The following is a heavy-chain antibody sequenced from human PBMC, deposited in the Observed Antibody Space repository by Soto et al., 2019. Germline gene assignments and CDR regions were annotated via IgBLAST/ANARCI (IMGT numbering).Heavy chain of an antibody. J-gene: IGHJ4*02. Sequence: PRASLKSSCEGSGYSFTRYLIAWVRQMHGKGPAGIGIIYPGYSDTRYSPTFQGQVTISADKSISTAYLQWSSLKASDTAMYSSARLEELMLYATRDYSGQVTLGT. CDR2: IYPGYSDT. D-gene: IGHD2-8*01. CDR3: ARLEELMLYATRDY. CDR1: GYSFTRYL. V-gene: IGHV5-51*01.